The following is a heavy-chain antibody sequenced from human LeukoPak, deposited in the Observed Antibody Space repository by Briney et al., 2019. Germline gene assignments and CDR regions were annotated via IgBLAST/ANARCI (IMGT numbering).Heavy chain of an antibody. V-gene: IGHV3-21*04. CDR2: ISSSSSYI. CDR1: GFTFSSYS. J-gene: IGHJ4*02. Sequence: GGSLRLSCAASGFTFSSYSMNWVRQAPGKGLEWVSSISSSSSYIYYADSVKGRFTISRDNSKNTLYLQMNSLRAEDTAVYYCAKGKMVRPQFDYWGQGTLVTVSS. CDR3: AKGKMVRPQFDY. D-gene: IGHD1-1*01.